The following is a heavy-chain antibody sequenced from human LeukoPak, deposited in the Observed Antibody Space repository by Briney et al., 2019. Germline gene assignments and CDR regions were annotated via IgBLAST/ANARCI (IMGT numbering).Heavy chain of an antibody. CDR1: GGSISSSSYY. CDR3: ARRGYDYSWFDP. Sequence: SSETLSLTCTVSGGSISSSSYYWVWIRQPPGKGLEWIGSIYYSGSTYYNPSLKSRVTISVDTSKNQFSLKLSSVTAADTAVYYCARRGYDYSWFDPWGQGTLVTVSS. D-gene: IGHD5-12*01. V-gene: IGHV4-39*01. J-gene: IGHJ5*02. CDR2: IYYSGST.